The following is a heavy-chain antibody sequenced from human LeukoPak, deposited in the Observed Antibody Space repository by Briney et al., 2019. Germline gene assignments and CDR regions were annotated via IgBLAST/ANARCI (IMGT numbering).Heavy chain of an antibody. Sequence: GSLRLSCAASGFTFSSYWMHWVRQAPGKGLVWVSRINSDGSSTSYADSVKGRFTISRDNAKNTLYLQMNSLRAEDTAVYYCARGRDGSDAFDIWGQGTMVTVSS. V-gene: IGHV3-74*01. CDR1: GFTFSSYW. CDR2: INSDGSST. CDR3: ARGRDGSDAFDI. J-gene: IGHJ3*02. D-gene: IGHD3-10*01.